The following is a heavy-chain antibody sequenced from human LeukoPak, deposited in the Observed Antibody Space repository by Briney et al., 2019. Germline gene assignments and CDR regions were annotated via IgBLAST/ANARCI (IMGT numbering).Heavy chain of an antibody. CDR2: ISWNSGSI. CDR3: AREGVVVVPAAMPARSYYYGMDV. V-gene: IGHV3-9*01. J-gene: IGHJ6*02. CDR1: GFTFDDYA. D-gene: IGHD2-2*01. Sequence: GGSLRLSCAASGFTFDDYAMHWVRQAPGKGLEWVSGISWNSGSIGYADSVKGRFTISRDNAKNSLYLQMNSLRAEDTALYYCAREGVVVVPAAMPARSYYYGMDVWGQGTTVTVSS.